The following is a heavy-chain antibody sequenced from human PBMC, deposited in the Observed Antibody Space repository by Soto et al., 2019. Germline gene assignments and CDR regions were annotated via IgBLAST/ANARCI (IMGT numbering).Heavy chain of an antibody. D-gene: IGHD3-3*01. V-gene: IGHV3-30*18. CDR2: ISYDGSNK. CDR1: GFTFSSYG. J-gene: IGHJ6*02. Sequence: QVQLVESGGGVVQPGRSLRLSCAASGFTFSSYGMHWVRQAPGKGLEWVAVISYDGSNKYYADSVKGRFTISRDNSQNTLYMQMNSLGAEDTAVYYCAKERWPGYDFWSGYYPHYYYYGMDVWGQGTTVTVSS. CDR3: AKERWPGYDFWSGYYPHYYYYGMDV.